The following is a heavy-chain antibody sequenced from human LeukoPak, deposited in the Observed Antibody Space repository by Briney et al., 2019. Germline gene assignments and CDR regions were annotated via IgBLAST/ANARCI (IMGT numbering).Heavy chain of an antibody. D-gene: IGHD4-23*01. CDR2: IYHSGST. Sequence: PSETLSLTCAVSGGSISNGGYSWSWIRQPPGKGLEWIGYIYHSGSTYYNPSLKSRVTISVDRSKNQFSLKLSSVTAADTAVYYCAREDYGGTLDYWGQGTLVTVSS. CDR3: AREDYGGTLDY. J-gene: IGHJ4*02. V-gene: IGHV4-30-2*01. CDR1: GGSISNGGYS.